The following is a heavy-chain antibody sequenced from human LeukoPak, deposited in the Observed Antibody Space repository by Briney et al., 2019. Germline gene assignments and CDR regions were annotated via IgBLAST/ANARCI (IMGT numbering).Heavy chain of an antibody. V-gene: IGHV5-51*01. Sequence: GESLKISCKGSGYSFTSYWIGWVRKMPGKGLEWMGIIYPGDSDTRYSPSFQGQVTISADKSISTAYLQWSSLKASDTAMYYCARQGYDSSGYYYDAFDIWGQGTMVTVSS. CDR3: ARQGYDSSGYYYDAFDI. D-gene: IGHD3-22*01. CDR1: GYSFTSYW. CDR2: IYPGDSDT. J-gene: IGHJ3*02.